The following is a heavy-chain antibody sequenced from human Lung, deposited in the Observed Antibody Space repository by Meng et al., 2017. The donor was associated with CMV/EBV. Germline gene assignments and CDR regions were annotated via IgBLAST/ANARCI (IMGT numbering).Heavy chain of an antibody. CDR3: TRGVFDY. V-gene: IGHV3-21*06. CDR2: ISGTTDYI. CDR1: GFSFSSCG. J-gene: IGHJ4*02. Sequence: GGSLRLSCAASGFSFSSCGMNWVRQAPGKGLEWVALISGTTDYIYYADSIKGRFTVSRDDAKNALYLQMNNLRAEDTALYYCTRGVFDYWGQGAMVTVSS.